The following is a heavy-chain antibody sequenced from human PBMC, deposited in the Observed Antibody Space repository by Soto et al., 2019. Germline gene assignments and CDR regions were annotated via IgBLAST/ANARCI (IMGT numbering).Heavy chain of an antibody. CDR3: ARPLDARGAGTWGGYAFDI. CDR1: GYSFTSYW. D-gene: IGHD1-1*01. Sequence: PGESLKISCKGSGYSFTSYWIGWVRQMPGKGLEWMGIIYPGDSDTRYSPSFQGQVTISADKSISTAYLQWSSLKASDTAMFYFARPLDARGAGTWGGYAFDIWGQGTMVTVSS. CDR2: IYPGDSDT. V-gene: IGHV5-51*01. J-gene: IGHJ3*02.